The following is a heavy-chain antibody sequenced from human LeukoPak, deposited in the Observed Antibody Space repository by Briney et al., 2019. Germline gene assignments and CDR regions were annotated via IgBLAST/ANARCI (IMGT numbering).Heavy chain of an antibody. CDR3: ARDSIAASRDWFDP. Sequence: KPSETLSLTCTVSGGSISSSSYYWGWIRQPPGKGLEWIGSVYYSGSTYYNPSLKSRVTISVDTSKNQFSLKLSSVTAADTAVYYCARDSIAASRDWFDPWGQGTLVTVSS. CDR1: GGSISSSSYY. V-gene: IGHV4-39*07. CDR2: VYYSGST. J-gene: IGHJ5*02. D-gene: IGHD6-13*01.